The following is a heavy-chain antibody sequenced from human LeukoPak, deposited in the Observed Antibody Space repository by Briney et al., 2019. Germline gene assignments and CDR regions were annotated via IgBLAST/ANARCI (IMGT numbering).Heavy chain of an antibody. CDR3: ARRGSGWYVDY. D-gene: IGHD6-19*01. CDR2: IYPGDSDT. Sequence: GESLKISFKGSGYTFTSYWIGWVRQMPGKGLEWMGIIYPGDSDTRYSPSFEDQVSISVDKSINTAYLQWSNLKASDTAMYYCARRGSGWYVDYWGQGTLVTVSS. CDR1: GYTFTSYW. V-gene: IGHV5-51*01. J-gene: IGHJ4*02.